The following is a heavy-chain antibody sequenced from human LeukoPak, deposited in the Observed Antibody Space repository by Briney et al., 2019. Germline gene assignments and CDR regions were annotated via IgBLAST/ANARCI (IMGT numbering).Heavy chain of an antibody. CDR2: INPNSGGT. V-gene: IGHV1-2*02. J-gene: IGHJ4*02. D-gene: IGHD6-13*01. CDR3: ARGLAPISSSWSTYFDY. Sequence: GASVKVSCKASGYTFTGYYMHWVRQAPGQGLEWMGWINPNSGGTNYAQKFQGRVTMTRDTSISTAYMELSRLRSDDTAVYYCARGLAPISSSWSTYFDYWGQGTLVTVSS. CDR1: GYTFTGYY.